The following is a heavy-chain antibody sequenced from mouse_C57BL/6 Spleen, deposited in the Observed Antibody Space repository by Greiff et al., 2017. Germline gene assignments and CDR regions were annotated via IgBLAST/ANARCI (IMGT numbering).Heavy chain of an antibody. J-gene: IGHJ4*01. CDR1: VYTFTDYY. CDR2: INPYNGGT. CDR3: ARGDYYGSSYYAMDY. Sequence: EVQLQQSGPVLVKPGASVKMSCKASVYTFTDYYMNWVKQGHGKSLEWIGVINPYNGGTSYNQKFKGKATLTVDKSSSTAYMELNSLTSEDSAVYDCARGDYYGSSYYAMDYWGQGTSVTVSS. D-gene: IGHD1-1*01. V-gene: IGHV1-19*01.